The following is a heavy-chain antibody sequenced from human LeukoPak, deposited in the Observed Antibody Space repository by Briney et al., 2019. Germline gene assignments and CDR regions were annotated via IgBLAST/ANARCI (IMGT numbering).Heavy chain of an antibody. J-gene: IGHJ4*02. Sequence: PGGSLRLSCAASGFTFNTFAIHWVRQAPGKGLDWVGVIGNDGGIQHYSDSVKGRFTLSRDNSKNTLYLQMNSLKFEDTAVYYCARSAGGMLDNWGQGTLVTVSS. CDR3: ARSAGGMLDN. D-gene: IGHD3-16*01. CDR1: GFTFNTFA. V-gene: IGHV3-30-3*01. CDR2: IGNDGGIQ.